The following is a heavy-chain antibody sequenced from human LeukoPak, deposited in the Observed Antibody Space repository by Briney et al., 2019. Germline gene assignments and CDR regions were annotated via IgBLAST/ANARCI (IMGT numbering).Heavy chain of an antibody. D-gene: IGHD1-26*01. CDR1: EFSVGSNY. Sequence: GGSLRLSCAASEFSVGSNYMTWVRQAPGKGLEWVSLIYSGGSTYYADSVEGRFTISRDNSKNTLYLQMNSLRAEDTALYFCAQWSRYFDYWGQGTLVTVSS. J-gene: IGHJ4*02. CDR2: IYSGGST. V-gene: IGHV3-66*01. CDR3: AQWSRYFDY.